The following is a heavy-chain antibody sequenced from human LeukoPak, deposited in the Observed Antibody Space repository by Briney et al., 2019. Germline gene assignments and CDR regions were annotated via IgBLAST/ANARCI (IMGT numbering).Heavy chain of an antibody. CDR2: IYPGDSDT. D-gene: IGHD3-3*01. Sequence: GESLKISCKGSGYSFTSYWIGWVRQMPGKGLEWMGIIYPGDSDTRCSPSFQGQVTISADKSISTAYLQWSSLKASDTAMYYCARQSFSGYDFWSGPQRWFDPWGQGTLVTVSS. J-gene: IGHJ5*02. CDR1: GYSFTSYW. V-gene: IGHV5-51*01. CDR3: ARQSFSGYDFWSGPQRWFDP.